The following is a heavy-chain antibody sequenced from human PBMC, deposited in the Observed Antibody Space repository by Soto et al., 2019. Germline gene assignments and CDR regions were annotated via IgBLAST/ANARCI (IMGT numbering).Heavy chain of an antibody. V-gene: IGHV3-48*03. Sequence: RLSCAASGFTFSSSEMNWVRQAPGKGLEWVSYISSRGSTIYYADSVKGRFTISRDNAKNSLYLQMNSLRAEDTAVYYCARVAGSSGYYPYYYYYYCMDVWGQGTTVTVSS. CDR3: ARVAGSSGYYPYYYYYYCMDV. CDR2: ISSRGSTI. CDR1: GFTFSSSE. J-gene: IGHJ6*02. D-gene: IGHD3-22*01.